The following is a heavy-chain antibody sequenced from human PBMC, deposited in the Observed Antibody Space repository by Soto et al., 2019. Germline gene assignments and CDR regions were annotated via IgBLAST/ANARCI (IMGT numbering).Heavy chain of an antibody. Sequence: SETLSLTCAVSSGSISSSNWWSWVRQPPGKGLEWIGEIYHSGSTNYNPSLKSRVTISVDKSKNQFSLKLSSVTAADTAVYYCARGHEYSSSSAYDYWGQGTLVTVSS. J-gene: IGHJ4*02. V-gene: IGHV4-4*02. CDR1: SGSISSSNW. CDR2: IYHSGST. D-gene: IGHD6-6*01. CDR3: ARGHEYSSSSAYDY.